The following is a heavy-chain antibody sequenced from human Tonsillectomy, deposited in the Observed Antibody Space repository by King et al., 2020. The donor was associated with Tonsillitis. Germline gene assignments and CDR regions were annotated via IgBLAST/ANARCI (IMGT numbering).Heavy chain of an antibody. CDR3: ARDPVGFFTVTTIDY. J-gene: IGHJ4*02. V-gene: IGHV1-18*01. D-gene: IGHD4-11*01. CDR1: GYTFTSYG. Sequence: QLVQSGAEVKKPGASVKVSCKASGYTFTSYGISWVRQAPGQGLEWMGWISAYNGNTNYAQKLQGRVTMTTDTSTSTAYMDLRSLRSDDTAVYYCARDPVGFFTVTTIDYWGQGTLVTVSS. CDR2: ISAYNGNT.